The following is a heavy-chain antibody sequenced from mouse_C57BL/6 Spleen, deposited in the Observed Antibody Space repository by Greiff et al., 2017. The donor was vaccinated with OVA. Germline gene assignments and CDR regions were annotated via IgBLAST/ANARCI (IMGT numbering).Heavy chain of an antibody. V-gene: IGHV8-8*01. CDR2: IWWDDAK. Sequence: QVTLKESGPGISQPSQTLSLTCSFSGFSLSTFGMGVGWIRQPSGKGLEWLAYIWWDDAKSYNPVLKSWPTTSKDTSKHPIYLKIANVDTADTATYYCARIEITTVTMDYWGQGTSVTVSS. J-gene: IGHJ4*01. CDR3: ARIEITTVTMDY. CDR1: GFSLSTFGMG. D-gene: IGHD1-1*01.